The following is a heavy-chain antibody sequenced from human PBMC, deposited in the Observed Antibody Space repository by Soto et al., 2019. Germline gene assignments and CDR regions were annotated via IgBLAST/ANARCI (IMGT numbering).Heavy chain of an antibody. V-gene: IGHV4-39*01. CDR3: ATTPGLAPGGSFHY. CDR1: GGSISSRSYY. CDR2: VYSSGIA. D-gene: IGHD6-13*01. J-gene: IGHJ4*02. Sequence: PSETLSLTCPVSGGSISSRSYYWGWVRQPPWKGLEWIASVYSSGIAYYSNSLKSRVTISIDTSKNQFSLKLRSVTAADTAVYYCATTPGLAPGGSFHYWGQGALVTVSS.